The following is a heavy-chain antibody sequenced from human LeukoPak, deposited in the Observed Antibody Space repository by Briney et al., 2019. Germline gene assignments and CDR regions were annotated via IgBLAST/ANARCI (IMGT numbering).Heavy chain of an antibody. CDR3: VKGGQDCSPTTCYYD. D-gene: IGHD2-2*01. CDR1: GYIFNNDA. V-gene: IGHV3-23*01. Sequence: GGSLRLSCVASGYIFNNDAVSWVRQAPGKGLEWVSAISGSGSTYYADYVKGRFTISRDNSKNTGYLQMNSLRAEDTAVYYCVKGGQDCSPTTCYYDWGQGTLVTVSS. CDR2: ISGSGST. J-gene: IGHJ4*02.